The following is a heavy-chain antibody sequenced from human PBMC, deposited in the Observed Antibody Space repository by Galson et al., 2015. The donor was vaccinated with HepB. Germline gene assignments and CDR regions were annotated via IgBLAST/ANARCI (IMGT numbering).Heavy chain of an antibody. Sequence: SLRLSCAASGFTFSSYSMNWVRQAPGKGLEWVSYISSSSSTIYYADSVKGRFTISRDNAKNSLYLQMNSLRAEDTAVYYCARCGSSSLDYFDYWGQGTLVTVSS. CDR2: ISSSSSTI. CDR1: GFTFSSYS. V-gene: IGHV3-48*01. J-gene: IGHJ4*02. CDR3: ARCGSSSLDYFDY. D-gene: IGHD1-1*01.